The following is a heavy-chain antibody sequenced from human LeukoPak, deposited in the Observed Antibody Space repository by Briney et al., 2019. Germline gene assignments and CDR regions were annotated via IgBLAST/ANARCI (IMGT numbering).Heavy chain of an antibody. CDR2: IKQDGSEK. CDR1: GFTFSSYW. V-gene: IGHV3-7*01. D-gene: IGHD3-9*01. CDR3: ARAETYYDILTGYYSPMVGGFDI. J-gene: IGHJ3*02. Sequence: GGSLRLSCAASGFTFSSYWMSWVRQAPGKGLEWVANIKQDGSEKYYVDSVKGRFTISGDNAKNSLYLQMNSLRAEDTAVYYCARAETYYDILTGYYSPMVGGFDIWGQGTMVTVSS.